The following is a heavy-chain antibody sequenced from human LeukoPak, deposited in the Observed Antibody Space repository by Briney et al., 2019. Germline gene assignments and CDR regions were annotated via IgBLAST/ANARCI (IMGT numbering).Heavy chain of an antibody. J-gene: IGHJ4*02. D-gene: IGHD6-6*01. V-gene: IGHV1-69*02. CDR1: XGTXXSYT. CDR3: ARGVVADRGYFDY. Sequence: XKAXXGTXXSYTISWVRQAPGQGLEWMGRIIPILGIANYAQKLQGRVKINADKYTSTAYMELSSLRSEDTAVYYCARGVVADRGYFDYWGQGTLVTVSS. CDR2: IIPILGIA.